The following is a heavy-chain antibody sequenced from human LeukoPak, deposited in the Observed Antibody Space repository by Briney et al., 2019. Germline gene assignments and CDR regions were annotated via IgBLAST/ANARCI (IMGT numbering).Heavy chain of an antibody. Sequence: KPSETLSLTCAVSGYSISSGYYWGWIRQPPGEGLEWIGSIYHSGSTYYNPSLKSRVTISVDTSKNQFSLKLSSVTAADTAVYYCARHPMVRGVIIKFDPWGQGTLVTVSS. V-gene: IGHV4-38-2*01. J-gene: IGHJ5*02. CDR1: GYSISSGYY. CDR3: ARHPMVRGVIIKFDP. CDR2: IYHSGST. D-gene: IGHD3-10*01.